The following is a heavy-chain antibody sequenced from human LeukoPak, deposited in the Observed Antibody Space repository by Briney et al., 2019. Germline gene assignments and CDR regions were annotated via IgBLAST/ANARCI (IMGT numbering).Heavy chain of an antibody. D-gene: IGHD3-10*01. Sequence: GGSLRLSCAASGFTVSSYEMNWVRQAPGKGLEWISYISSSGSTIYYADSVKGRFTISRDNAKNSVYLQMNSLRAEDTAVYYCARGPSGNNNLWMDYWGQGALVSVSS. CDR1: GFTVSSYE. J-gene: IGHJ4*02. V-gene: IGHV3-48*03. CDR3: ARGPSGNNNLWMDY. CDR2: ISSSGSTI.